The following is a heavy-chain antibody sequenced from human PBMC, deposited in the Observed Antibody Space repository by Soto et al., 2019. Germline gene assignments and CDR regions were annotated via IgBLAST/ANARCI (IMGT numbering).Heavy chain of an antibody. Sequence: EVQLVETGGGLIQPGGSLRLSYAASGFTVSSNYMSWVRQAPGKGLEWVSVIYSGGSTYYADSVKGRFTISRDNSKNTLYLQMNSLRAEDTAVYYCARDGGVTMVRGALNYWGQGTLVTVSS. CDR2: IYSGGST. V-gene: IGHV3-53*02. D-gene: IGHD3-10*01. J-gene: IGHJ4*02. CDR3: ARDGGVTMVRGALNY. CDR1: GFTVSSNY.